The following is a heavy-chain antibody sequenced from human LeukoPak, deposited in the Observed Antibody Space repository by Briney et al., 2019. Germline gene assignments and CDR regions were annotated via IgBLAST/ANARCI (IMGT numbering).Heavy chain of an antibody. CDR3: AKSSSMAPYYYYMDV. Sequence: GGSLRLSCAASGFTFSSYSMNWVRQAPGKGLEWVSSISSSSSYIYYADSVKGRFTISRDNSKNTLYLQMNSPRAEDTAVYYCAKSSSMAPYYYYMDVWGKGTTVTVSS. D-gene: IGHD2/OR15-2a*01. V-gene: IGHV3-21*01. CDR1: GFTFSSYS. J-gene: IGHJ6*03. CDR2: ISSSSSYI.